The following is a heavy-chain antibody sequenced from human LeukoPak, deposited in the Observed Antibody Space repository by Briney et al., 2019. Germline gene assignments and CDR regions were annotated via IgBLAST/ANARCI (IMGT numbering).Heavy chain of an antibody. D-gene: IGHD5-18*01. CDR3: AKDAYSGFSSSYNMDS. CDR2: INPNSGVT. V-gene: IGHV1-2*02. J-gene: IGHJ4*02. Sequence: DSVKVSCKASGYTVTGHYLHWVRQAPGQGLEWMGWINPNSGVTNYAQKFQGRVTMTRDTSINTAYMELHSLTSDDTAMYYCAKDAYSGFSSSYNMDSWGQGTLVIVSS. CDR1: GYTVTGHY.